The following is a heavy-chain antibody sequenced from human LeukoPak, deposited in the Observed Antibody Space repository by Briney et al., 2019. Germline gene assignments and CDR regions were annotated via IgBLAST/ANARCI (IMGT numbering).Heavy chain of an antibody. D-gene: IGHD2-15*01. V-gene: IGHV3-13*01. CDR3: ARGGENCSGGSCYDY. CDR2: IGTAGDT. CDR1: GFTFSSYD. Sequence: GGSPRLSCAASGFTFSSYDMHWVRQATGKGLEWVSAIGTAGDTYYPGSVKGRFTISRENAKNSLYLQMNSLRAGDTAVYYCARGGENCSGGSCYDYWGQGTLVTVSS. J-gene: IGHJ4*02.